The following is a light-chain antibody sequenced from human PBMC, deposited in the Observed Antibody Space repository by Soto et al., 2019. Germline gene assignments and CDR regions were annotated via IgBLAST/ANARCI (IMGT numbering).Light chain of an antibody. Sequence: QSALTQPPSASGSPGQSVTISCTGTSSDVGGYNYVSWYQQHPGKAPKLMIYDVTKRPSGVPDRFSGSKSGNTASLTVSGLQAEDEADYYCTSFTSSSTPWVFGGGTQLTVL. V-gene: IGLV2-8*01. CDR3: TSFTSSSTPWV. CDR1: SSDVGGYNY. J-gene: IGLJ3*02. CDR2: DVT.